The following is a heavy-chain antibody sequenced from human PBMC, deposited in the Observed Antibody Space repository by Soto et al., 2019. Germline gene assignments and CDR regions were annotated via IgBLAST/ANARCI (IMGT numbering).Heavy chain of an antibody. D-gene: IGHD1-20*01. J-gene: IGHJ5*02. CDR1: GGTFSSYA. CDR3: ARGPITGTTGAWFDP. CDR2: IIPIFGTA. Sequence: ASVKVSCKASGGTFSSYAISWVRQAPGQGLEWMGGIIPIFGTANYAQKFQGRVTIIADESTSTAYMELSSLRSEDTAVYYCARGPITGTTGAWFDPWGQGTLVTVSS. V-gene: IGHV1-69*13.